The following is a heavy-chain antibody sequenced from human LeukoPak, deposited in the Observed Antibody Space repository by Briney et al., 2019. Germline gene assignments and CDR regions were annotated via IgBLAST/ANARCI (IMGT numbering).Heavy chain of an antibody. CDR2: ISASGGST. D-gene: IGHD1-1*01. V-gene: IGHV3-23*01. CDR1: GFTFSSSA. J-gene: IGHJ4*02. CDR3: AKGTTFDY. Sequence: GGSLRLSCAASGFTFSSSAMSWVRQVPGKGLEWVSGISASGGSTYYADSVKGRFTISRDNSKNTLYLQMNSLRAEDTAVYYCAKGTTFDYWGQGTLVTVSS.